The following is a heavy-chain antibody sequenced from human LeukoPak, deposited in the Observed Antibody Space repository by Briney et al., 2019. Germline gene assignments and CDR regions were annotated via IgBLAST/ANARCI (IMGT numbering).Heavy chain of an antibody. Sequence: PGGSLRLSCAASGFTFSNAWMSWVRQAPGKGLEWVGRIKSKTDGGTTDYAAPVKGRFTISRDNSKNTLYLQMNSLRAEDTAVYYCARALYNWNQPGDYWGQGTLVTVSS. CDR3: ARALYNWNQPGDY. V-gene: IGHV3-15*01. J-gene: IGHJ4*02. D-gene: IGHD1-20*01. CDR1: GFTFSNAW. CDR2: IKSKTDGGTT.